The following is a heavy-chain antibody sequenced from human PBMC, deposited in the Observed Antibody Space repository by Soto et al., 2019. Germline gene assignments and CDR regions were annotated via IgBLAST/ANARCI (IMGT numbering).Heavy chain of an antibody. Sequence: SETLSLTCTLSGGAISEYYWSWSRQSPGKGLEWIGYIFYSGSTNYNPSLRSRVTISVDTSKNQFSLRLKSMTAADTAVYYCARVGCSGTSCFFGSSKNYGFDVWGHGTTVTVS. V-gene: IGHV4-59*01. J-gene: IGHJ6*01. CDR3: ARVGCSGTSCFFGSSKNYGFDV. D-gene: IGHD2-2*01. CDR2: IFYSGST. CDR1: GGAISEYY.